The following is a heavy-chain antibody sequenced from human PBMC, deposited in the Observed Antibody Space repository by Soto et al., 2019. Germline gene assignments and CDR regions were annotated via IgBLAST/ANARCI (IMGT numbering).Heavy chain of an antibody. V-gene: IGHV4-59*02. CDR1: GASVSHGY. CDR2: MYFGGSF. J-gene: IGHJ5*02. CDR3: ARSYYDSTGFAVDP. D-gene: IGHD3-22*01. Sequence: QMQLQASGPGLVKPSETLSLTCNVSGASVSHGYWSWIRQPPGKGLEWIGFMYFGGSFNYNPSLTTPATISVETSQNQSSMKLTSVTASDTAVYYCARSYYDSTGFAVDPWGQGTLVTVSS.